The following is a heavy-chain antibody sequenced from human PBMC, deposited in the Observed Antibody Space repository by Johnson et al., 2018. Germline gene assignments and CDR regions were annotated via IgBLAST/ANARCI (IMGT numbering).Heavy chain of an antibody. D-gene: IGHD3-16*01. CDR1: GFTFDDYA. Sequence: VQLVESGGGLVQPGRSXRLSCTASGFTFDDYAMHWVRQAPGTGLEWVSGISWNSGYKSYVASVKGRFTIPRDNAKNSLFLQMNSLRPEDTALYYCAKDIFKTFNAFDIWGQGTMVTVSS. J-gene: IGHJ3*02. CDR3: AKDIFKTFNAFDI. CDR2: ISWNSGYK. V-gene: IGHV3-9*01.